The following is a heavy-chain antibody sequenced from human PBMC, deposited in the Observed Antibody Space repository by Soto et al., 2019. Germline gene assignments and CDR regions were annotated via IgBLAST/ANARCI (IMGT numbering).Heavy chain of an antibody. CDR3: ARVWWSTVYYFDY. D-gene: IGHD2-21*01. CDR1: GGSISSGDYY. CDR2: IYYSGST. Sequence: SLTCTVPGGSISSGDYYWSWIRQPPGKGLEWIGYIYYSGSTYYNPSLKSRVTISVDTSKNQFSLKLSSVTAADTAVYYCARVWWSTVYYFDYWGQGTLVTVSS. J-gene: IGHJ4*02. V-gene: IGHV4-30-4*01.